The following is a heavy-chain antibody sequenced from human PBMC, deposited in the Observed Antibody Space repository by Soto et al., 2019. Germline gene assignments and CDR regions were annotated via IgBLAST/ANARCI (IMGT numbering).Heavy chain of an antibody. CDR2: VYNSGST. Sequence: PSETLSLTCTVSGGSISSNYWTWIRQPPGKGLEWIGYVYNSGSTNYNPSLKSRVTISEDTSKSQFSLKVNSMTAADTAVYYCARYRREAVAGYTLNNWGQGILVTVSS. D-gene: IGHD6-13*01. CDR1: GGSISSNY. V-gene: IGHV4-59*01. J-gene: IGHJ4*02. CDR3: ARYRREAVAGYTLNN.